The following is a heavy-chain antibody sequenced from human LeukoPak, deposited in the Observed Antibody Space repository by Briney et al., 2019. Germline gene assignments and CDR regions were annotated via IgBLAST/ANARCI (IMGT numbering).Heavy chain of an antibody. Sequence: GGSLRLSCAASGFTFSSYWMHWVRQAPGKGLVWVSRINIDGSTSNYADSVKGRFTISRDNSKNTLYLEMNSLSPDDTAVYYCARGVEPLAANTLAYWGQGTLVTVSS. D-gene: IGHD1-14*01. CDR2: INIDGSTS. J-gene: IGHJ4*02. V-gene: IGHV3-74*01. CDR3: ARGVEPLAANTLAY. CDR1: GFTFSSYW.